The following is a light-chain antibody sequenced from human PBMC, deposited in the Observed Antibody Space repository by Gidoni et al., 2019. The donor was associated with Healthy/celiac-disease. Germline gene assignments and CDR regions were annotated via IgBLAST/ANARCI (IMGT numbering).Light chain of an antibody. J-gene: IGLJ2*01. CDR2: KDT. CDR1: ALPQQY. V-gene: IGLV3-25*03. CDR3: QSADSSGTYQVV. Sequence: SYELTQPPSVSVSPGQTARITCYGDALPQQYAYWYQQKPGQAPVLVIYKDTERPSGIPERFSGSSSGTTVTLTISGVQAEDEADYYCQSADSSGTYQVVFGGGTKLTVL.